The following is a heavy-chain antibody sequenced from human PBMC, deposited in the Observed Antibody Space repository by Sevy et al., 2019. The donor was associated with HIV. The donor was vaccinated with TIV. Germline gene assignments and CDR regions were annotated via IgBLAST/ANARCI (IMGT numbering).Heavy chain of an antibody. V-gene: IGHV3-30*02. CDR1: GFTFSTYG. CDR2: MRFDGTIK. J-gene: IGHJ6*02. CDR3: AKVLHIVEVPAAIDYYYDMDV. Sequence: GGSLRLSCAASGFTFSTYGMHWVRQAPGRGLEWVAFMRFDGTIKYHRDSVKGRFSISRDNSKNTLYLQMNSLRVEDTAVYFCAKVLHIVEVPAAIDYYYDMDVWGQGTTVTVSS. D-gene: IGHD2-2*01.